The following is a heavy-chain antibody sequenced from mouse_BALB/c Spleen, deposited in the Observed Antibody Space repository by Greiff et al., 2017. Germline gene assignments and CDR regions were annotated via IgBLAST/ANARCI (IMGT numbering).Heavy chain of an antibody. CDR3: ARRDGYYWFAY. V-gene: IGHV1-54*01. Sequence: QVQLQQSGAELVRPGTSVKVSCKASGYAFTNYLIEWVKQRPGQGLEWIGVINPGSGGTNYNEKFKGKATLTADKSSSTAYMQLSSLTSDDYAVYFCARRDGYYWFAYWGQGTLVTVSA. CDR1: GYAFTNYL. D-gene: IGHD2-3*01. J-gene: IGHJ3*01. CDR2: INPGSGGT.